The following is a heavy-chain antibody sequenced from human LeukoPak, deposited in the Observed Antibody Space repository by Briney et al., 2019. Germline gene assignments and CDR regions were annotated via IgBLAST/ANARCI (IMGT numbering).Heavy chain of an antibody. J-gene: IGHJ3*01. CDR3: AKDSFSYNGIFDALDV. CDR1: GLTFSTYA. Sequence: GGSLRLSCVASGLTFSTYAMSWVRQAPEKGLEWVSGIVDTGERTYYADSVKGRFTISRDDSKNTLFLQMNSLRAEDTAIYYCAKDSFSYNGIFDALDVWGQGTMVTVSS. CDR2: IVDTGERT. D-gene: IGHD2-8*01. V-gene: IGHV3-23*01.